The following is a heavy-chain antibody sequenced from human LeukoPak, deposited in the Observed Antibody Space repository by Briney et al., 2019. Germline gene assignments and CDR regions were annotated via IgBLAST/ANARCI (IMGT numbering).Heavy chain of an antibody. CDR2: IWYDGSNK. Sequence: PGGSLRLSCAASGFTFSSYGMHWVRQAPGKGLEWVAVIWYDGSNKYYADSVKGRFTISRDNSKNTLYLQMNSLRAEDTAVYYCARDQWIQLWLPLDYWGQGTLVTVSS. D-gene: IGHD5-18*01. CDR3: ARDQWIQLWLPLDY. J-gene: IGHJ4*02. CDR1: GFTFSSYG. V-gene: IGHV3-33*01.